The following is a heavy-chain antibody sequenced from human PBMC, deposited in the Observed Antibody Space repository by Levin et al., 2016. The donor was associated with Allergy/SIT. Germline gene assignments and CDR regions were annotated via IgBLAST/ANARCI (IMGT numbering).Heavy chain of an antibody. J-gene: IGHJ3*02. V-gene: IGHV3-30*03. Sequence: WIRQPPGKGLEWVAVISYDGSNKYYADSVKGRFTISRDNSKNTLYLQMNSLRAEDTAVYYCAAASAFDIWGQGTMVTVSS. CDR2: ISYDGSNK. CDR3: AAASAFDI.